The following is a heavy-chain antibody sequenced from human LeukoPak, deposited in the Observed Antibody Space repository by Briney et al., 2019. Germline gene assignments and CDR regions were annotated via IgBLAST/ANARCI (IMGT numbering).Heavy chain of an antibody. J-gene: IGHJ4*02. CDR1: GYTFTGYY. D-gene: IGHD2-2*01. V-gene: IGHV1-2*02. CDR3: ARDRVYCSGTSCYVTSVDN. Sequence: GASVKVSCEASGYTFTGYYIHWVRQAPGQGLEWMGWINPISGDSNPTQKFQGRVTMTRDTSISTAYMELSNLRSDDTAVYYCARDRVYCSGTSCYVTSVDNWGQGTLVTVSS. CDR2: INPISGDS.